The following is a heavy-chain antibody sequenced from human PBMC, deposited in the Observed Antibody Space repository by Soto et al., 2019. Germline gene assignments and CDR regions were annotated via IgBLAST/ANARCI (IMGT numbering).Heavy chain of an antibody. CDR1: GYTFTSYG. CDR2: ISAYNGNT. CDR3: AATGATMGRGSIDY. J-gene: IGHJ4*02. D-gene: IGHD3-10*01. V-gene: IGHV1-18*01. Sequence: GASVKVSCKASGYTFTSYGISWVRQAPGQGLEWMGWISAYNGNTNYAQKLQGRVTMTTDTSTSTAYMELRSLRSDDTAVYYCAATGATMGRGSIDYWGQGTLVTVSS.